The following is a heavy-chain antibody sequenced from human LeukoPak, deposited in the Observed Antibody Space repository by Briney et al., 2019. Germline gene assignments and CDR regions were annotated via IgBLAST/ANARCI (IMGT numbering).Heavy chain of an antibody. CDR3: AKDRFIAVAGGNFDY. Sequence: GGSLRLSCAASGFTFDGYAMHWVRQAPGKGLEWVSGISWNSGSIGYADSVKGRFTISRDNAKNSLYLQMNSLRAEDTALYYCAKDRFIAVAGGNFDYWGQGTLVTVSP. D-gene: IGHD6-19*01. CDR2: ISWNSGSI. CDR1: GFTFDGYA. J-gene: IGHJ4*02. V-gene: IGHV3-9*01.